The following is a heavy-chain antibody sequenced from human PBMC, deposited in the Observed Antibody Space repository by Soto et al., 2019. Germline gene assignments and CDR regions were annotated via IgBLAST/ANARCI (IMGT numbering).Heavy chain of an antibody. CDR2: ISGSGGST. CDR3: AKGFSELRFLS. Sequence: GGSLRLSSAASGFTFSSYAMSWVRQAPGKGLEWVSAISGSGGSTYYADSVKGRFTISRDNSKNTLYLQMNSLRAEDTAVYYCAKGFSELRFLSWGQGTLVTVSS. J-gene: IGHJ5*02. CDR1: GFTFSSYA. D-gene: IGHD3-3*01. V-gene: IGHV3-23*01.